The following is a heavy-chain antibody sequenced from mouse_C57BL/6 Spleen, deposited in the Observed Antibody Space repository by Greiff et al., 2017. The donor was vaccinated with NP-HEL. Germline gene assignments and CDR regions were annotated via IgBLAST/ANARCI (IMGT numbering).Heavy chain of an antibody. Sequence: QVQLQQSGAELVKPGASVKLSCKASGYTFTSYWMHWVKQRPGQGLEWIGMIHPNSGSTNYNEKFKGKATLTVDKSSSTAYMQFSSLTSEDSAVYYCARFTTVYAMDYWGQGTSVTVSS. J-gene: IGHJ4*01. D-gene: IGHD1-1*01. CDR3: ARFTTVYAMDY. CDR1: GYTFTSYW. CDR2: IHPNSGST. V-gene: IGHV1-64*01.